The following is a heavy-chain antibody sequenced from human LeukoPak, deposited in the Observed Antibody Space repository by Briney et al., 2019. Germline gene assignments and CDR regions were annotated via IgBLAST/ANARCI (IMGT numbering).Heavy chain of an antibody. D-gene: IGHD4-11*01. V-gene: IGHV1-2*02. J-gene: IGHJ1*01. Sequence: GASVKVSCKASGYIFVGYYLHWVRQAPGQGLEWMAWIDPSTGNTHYAQKFQGRITVTRDTSISTTYMELSWLTSDDTALYYCAREYSASEHCGQGTLVTVSS. CDR2: IDPSTGNT. CDR3: AREYSASEH. CDR1: GYIFVGYY.